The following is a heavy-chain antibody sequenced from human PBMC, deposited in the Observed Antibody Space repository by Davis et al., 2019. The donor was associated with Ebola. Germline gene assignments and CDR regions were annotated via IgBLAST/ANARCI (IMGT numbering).Heavy chain of an antibody. CDR3: ARQVGYCTRGSCYKEY. V-gene: IGHV3-7*03. CDR1: GFTVSSNY. J-gene: IGHJ4*02. CDR2: IKEDGSVK. D-gene: IGHD2-15*01. Sequence: GGSLRLSCAASGFTVSSNYMTWVRQAPGKGLEWVANIKEDGSVKYYVDSVKGRFTASRDNAKNSLYLQMNSLRADDTAVYYCARQVGYCTRGSCYKEYWGQGTLVTVSS.